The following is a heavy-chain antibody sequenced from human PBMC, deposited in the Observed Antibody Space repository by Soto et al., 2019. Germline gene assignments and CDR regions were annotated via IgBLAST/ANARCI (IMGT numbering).Heavy chain of an antibody. CDR3: ARCDIVVVPAAIRRYSYGKGFDY. CDR1: GYSFTSYW. Sequence: GESLKISCKGSGYSFTSYWIGWVRQMPGKGLEWMGIIYPGDSDTRYSPSFQGQVTISADKSISTAYLQWSSLKASDTAMYSRARCDIVVVPAAIRRYSYGKGFDYWGQGTLVTVSS. J-gene: IGHJ4*02. CDR2: IYPGDSDT. V-gene: IGHV5-51*01. D-gene: IGHD2-2*02.